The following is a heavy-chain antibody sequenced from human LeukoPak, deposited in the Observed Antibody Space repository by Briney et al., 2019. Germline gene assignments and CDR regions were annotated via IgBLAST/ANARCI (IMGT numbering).Heavy chain of an antibody. CDR2: IYSGGST. CDR1: GFTVSSNY. CDR3: ARSGMRITMVRGLNYYYYYMDV. V-gene: IGHV3-53*01. J-gene: IGHJ6*03. Sequence: GGSLRLSCAASGFTVSSNYMSWVRQAPGKGLEWVSVIYSGGSTYYADSVKGRFTISRDNAKNSLYLQMNSLRAEDTAVYYCARSGMRITMVRGLNYYYYYMDVWGKGTTVTVSS. D-gene: IGHD3-10*01.